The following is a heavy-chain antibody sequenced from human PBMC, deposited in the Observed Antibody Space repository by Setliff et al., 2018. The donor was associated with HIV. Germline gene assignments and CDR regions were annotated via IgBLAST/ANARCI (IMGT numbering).Heavy chain of an antibody. V-gene: IGHV1-2*02. CDR2: INPHTGAT. Sequence: ASVKVSCNTSGYDFTGYQIHWVRQAPGQGLEWLGWINPHTGATNYAQNFQGRVIMTREKSISTAYLDLSGLRSDDTAVYYCSKSMKFYYYGLDVWGPGTAVTVSS. CDR3: SKSMKFYYYGLDV. D-gene: IGHD2-8*01. J-gene: IGHJ6*02. CDR1: GYDFTGYQ.